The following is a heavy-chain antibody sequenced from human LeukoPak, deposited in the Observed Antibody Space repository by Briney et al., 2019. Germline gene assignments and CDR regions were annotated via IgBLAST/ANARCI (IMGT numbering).Heavy chain of an antibody. J-gene: IGHJ4*02. CDR3: ARHPHSYSSSGLDY. V-gene: IGHV4-39*01. CDR1: GGSISSSSYY. D-gene: IGHD6-6*01. Sequence: SETLSLTCTVSGGSISSSSYYWAWIRQPPGKGLEWIGSIYYSGSTYYNPSLKSRVTISVDTSKNQFSLKLSSVTAADTAVYYCARHPHSYSSSGLDYWGQGTLVTVSS. CDR2: IYYSGST.